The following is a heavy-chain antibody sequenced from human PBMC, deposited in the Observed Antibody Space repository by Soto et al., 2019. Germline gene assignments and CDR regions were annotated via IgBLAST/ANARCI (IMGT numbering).Heavy chain of an antibody. V-gene: IGHV3-23*01. CDR1: GFTFSSYA. CDR3: AKVPKGEMETVFQAFDI. J-gene: IGHJ3*02. D-gene: IGHD1-1*01. Sequence: EVQLLESGGGLVQPGGSLRLSCAASGFTFSSYAMSWVRQAPGKGLERVSAINYSGGRTYYADSVKGRFTVSRDNSKSPLYLQMSRLRADDSAVYFCAKVPKGEMETVFQAFDIWGQGTMVTVSS. CDR2: INYSGGRT.